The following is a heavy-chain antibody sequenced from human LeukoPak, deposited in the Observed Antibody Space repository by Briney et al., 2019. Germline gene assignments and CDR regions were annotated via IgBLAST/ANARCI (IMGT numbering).Heavy chain of an antibody. J-gene: IGHJ2*01. D-gene: IGHD3-22*01. CDR2: IIPIFGTA. Sequence: SVKVSCKASGGTFSSYAISWVRQAPGQGLEWMGGIIPIFGTANYAQKFQGRVTITADKSTSTAYMELSSLRSEDTAVYYCAKDALVRTMIVVVIRDWYFDLWGRGTLVTVSS. V-gene: IGHV1-69*06. CDR3: AKDALVRTMIVVVIRDWYFDL. CDR1: GGTFSSYA.